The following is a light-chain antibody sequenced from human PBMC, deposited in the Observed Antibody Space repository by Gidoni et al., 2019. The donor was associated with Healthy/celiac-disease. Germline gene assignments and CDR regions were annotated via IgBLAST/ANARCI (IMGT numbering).Light chain of an antibody. CDR3: QQRSNWPPLT. CDR1: QSVSSY. V-gene: IGKV3-11*01. CDR2: DAS. Sequence: IVLTQSPATLSLSPGESATLSCRDSQSVSSYLAWYQQKPGQAPRLLIYDASNRATGIPDRFSGRGSGTDFTLTISSLEPEDFAVYYCQQRSNWPPLTFGGGTKVEIK. J-gene: IGKJ4*01.